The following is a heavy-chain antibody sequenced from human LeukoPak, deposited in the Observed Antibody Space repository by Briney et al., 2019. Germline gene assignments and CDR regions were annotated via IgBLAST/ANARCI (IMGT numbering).Heavy chain of an antibody. CDR2: IYYHENT. V-gene: IGHV4-39*01. D-gene: IGHD5-12*01. CDR1: GGSISSSSDY. J-gene: IGHJ4*02. Sequence: SETLSLTCTVSGGSISSSSDYWGWIRQAPGKGLEWIGSIYYHENTYYNSSLKSRVTMYIDTSKNQFSLKLSSVTAADTAMYYCAKSNGYGLIDYWGQGTLVTVSS. CDR3: AKSNGYGLIDY.